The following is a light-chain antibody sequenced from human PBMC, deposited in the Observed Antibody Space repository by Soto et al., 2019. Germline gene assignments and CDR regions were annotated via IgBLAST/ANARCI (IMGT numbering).Light chain of an antibody. V-gene: IGLV2-8*01. CDR1: SSDVGGYNY. CDR2: EVT. CDR3: TSYAGNNSPVG. Sequence: QSVLTQPPSASGSPGQSVTISCTGTSSDVGGYNYVSWYQQYPGKAPKLMIYEVTKRPSGVPDRFSGSKSGNTASLTVSGLQSEDEAAYYCTSYAGNNSPVGFGGGTMLTVL. J-gene: IGLJ2*01.